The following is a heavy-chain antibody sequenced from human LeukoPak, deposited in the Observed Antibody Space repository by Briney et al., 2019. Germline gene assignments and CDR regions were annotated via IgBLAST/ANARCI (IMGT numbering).Heavy chain of an antibody. CDR1: GFTFRTCW. Sequence: GGSLRLSCAASGFTFRTCWMHWVRQVPGKGLVWVSRIDSDGSSTSYADFVKGRFTISRDNARNTFYLQMNSLRVEDTAVHYCARDNIRSLDYWGQGTLVTVSS. CDR2: IDSDGSST. J-gene: IGHJ4*02. CDR3: ARDNIRSLDY. D-gene: IGHD1-14*01. V-gene: IGHV3-74*01.